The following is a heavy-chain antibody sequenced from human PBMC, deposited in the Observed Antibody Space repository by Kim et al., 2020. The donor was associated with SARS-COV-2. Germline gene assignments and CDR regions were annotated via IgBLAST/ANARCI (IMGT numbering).Heavy chain of an antibody. CDR2: ISSSGSTI. V-gene: IGHV3-48*03. D-gene: IGHD2-2*01. J-gene: IGHJ3*02. CDR3: ASEAVPAAPGDHAFDI. Sequence: GGTLRLSCAASVFTFSSYEMNWVCQAPGKGLEWVSYISSSGSTIYYEDAVKGRLTISRENAKNSLYLQMHSLRAEDTAVYYCASEAVPAAPGDHAFDIWGQGTMVTVSS. CDR1: VFTFSSYE.